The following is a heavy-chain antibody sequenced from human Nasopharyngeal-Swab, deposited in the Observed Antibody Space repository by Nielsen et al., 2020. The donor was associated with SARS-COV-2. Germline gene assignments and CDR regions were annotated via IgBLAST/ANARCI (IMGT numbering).Heavy chain of an antibody. CDR2: ITAANGNT. CDR1: GYLLIHQA. V-gene: IGHV1-3*01. J-gene: IGHJ4*02. CDR3: VRDDGRSWLLDK. D-gene: IGHD5-24*01. Sequence: ASVKVSCKASGYLLIHQALHWVRQAPGQSFEWMGWITAANGNTEYSQNFHDRLTLTTDASANTAYMDLSGLTSEDTAIYYCVRDDGRSWLLDKWGQGTQVTRLL.